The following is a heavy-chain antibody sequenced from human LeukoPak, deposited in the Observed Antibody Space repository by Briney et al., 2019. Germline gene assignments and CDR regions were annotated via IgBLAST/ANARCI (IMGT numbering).Heavy chain of an antibody. V-gene: IGHV1-2*02. Sequence: ASVKVSCKASGYTFTGYYLHWVRQAPGQGLEWMGWINPNSGGTNYAQKFPGRVTMTRDTSISTAYMELNRLRSDDTAVYYCARGGRIVVPGTPWFDPWGQGTLVTVSS. J-gene: IGHJ5*02. CDR2: INPNSGGT. CDR3: ARGGRIVVPGTPWFDP. CDR1: GYTFTGYY. D-gene: IGHD6-19*01.